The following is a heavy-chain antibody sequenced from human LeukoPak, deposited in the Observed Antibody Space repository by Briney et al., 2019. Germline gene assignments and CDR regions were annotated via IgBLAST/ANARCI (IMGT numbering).Heavy chain of an antibody. V-gene: IGHV1-8*01. CDR3: AREGGYSSSPGSYYYYYMDV. CDR2: MNPNSGNT. J-gene: IGHJ6*03. D-gene: IGHD6-6*01. Sequence: ASVKVSCKASGYTFTSYDINWVRQATGQGLEWTGWMNPNSGNTGYAQKFQGRVTMTRNTSISTAYMELSSLRSEDTAVYYCAREGGYSSSPGSYYYYYMDVWGKGTTVTVSS. CDR1: GYTFTSYD.